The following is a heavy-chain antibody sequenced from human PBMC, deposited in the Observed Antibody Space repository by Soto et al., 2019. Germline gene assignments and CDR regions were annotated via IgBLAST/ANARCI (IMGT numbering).Heavy chain of an antibody. CDR1: GDSIRGDY. J-gene: IGHJ5*02. D-gene: IGHD3-22*01. V-gene: IGHV4-59*08. CDR2: ISYSGTT. Sequence: PSETLSLTCTASGDSIRGDYWSWIRQPPGKRLEWIAYISYSGTTNYNPSLKSRVTVSVDTSANQFSLKLNSVTAADTAVYYCARHQAGYYDNCAYYHVGWFDPWGQGTLVTVSS. CDR3: ARHQAGYYDNCAYYHVGWFDP.